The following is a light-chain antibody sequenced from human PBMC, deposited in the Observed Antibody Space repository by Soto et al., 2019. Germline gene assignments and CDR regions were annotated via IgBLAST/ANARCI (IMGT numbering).Light chain of an antibody. CDR1: QSVGKY. V-gene: IGKV3-11*01. CDR3: QQRSNWPPLT. CDR2: DAS. J-gene: IGKJ4*01. Sequence: EIVLTQSPSTLSLSPGERATLSCRASQSVGKYLAWYQQKPGQAPRLLIYDASNRATGIPVRFIGSGSGTDFTLPIISLEPEDFAVYYCQQRSNWPPLTFGGGTKVEIK.